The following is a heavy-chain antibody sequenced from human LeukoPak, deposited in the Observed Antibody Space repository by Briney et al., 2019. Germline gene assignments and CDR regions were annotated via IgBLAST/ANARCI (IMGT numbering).Heavy chain of an antibody. Sequence: SETLSLTCAVSGGSISSGGYSWSWIRQPPGKGLEWIGYIYHSGSTYYNPSLKSRVTISVDRSKNQFSLKLSSATAADTAVYYCARASDFWSGYYHNWFDPWGQGTLVTVSS. CDR3: ARASDFWSGYYHNWFDP. J-gene: IGHJ5*02. CDR1: GGSISSGGYS. CDR2: IYHSGST. V-gene: IGHV4-30-2*01. D-gene: IGHD3-3*01.